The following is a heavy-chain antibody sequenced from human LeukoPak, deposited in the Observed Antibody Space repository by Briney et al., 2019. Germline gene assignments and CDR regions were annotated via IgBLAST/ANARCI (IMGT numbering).Heavy chain of an antibody. D-gene: IGHD2-2*01. J-gene: IGHJ6*02. Sequence: GESLKISCKGSGYSFTSYWIGWVRQMPGKGLEWMGIIYPGDSDTRYSPSLQGQVSISADKSISTAYLQWSSLKASDTAMYYCARRGYCSSTSCYPNDYYYYGMDVWGQGTTVTVSS. V-gene: IGHV5-51*01. CDR2: IYPGDSDT. CDR3: ARRGYCSSTSCYPNDYYYYGMDV. CDR1: GYSFTSYW.